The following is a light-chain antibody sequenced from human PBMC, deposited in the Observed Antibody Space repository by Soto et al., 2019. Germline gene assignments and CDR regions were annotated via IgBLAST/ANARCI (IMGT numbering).Light chain of an antibody. CDR3: ASWDDSLNGVV. J-gene: IGLJ2*01. CDR2: TIN. V-gene: IGLV1-44*01. CDR1: RTNIGSNT. Sequence: QSVLTQPPSASGTPGQRITISCSGSRTNIGSNTVNWYQQFPGTAPKLLIYTINQRPSGVPYRFSGSRSGTSASLAISGLQSADEANYYCASWDDSLNGVVFGGGTKLTVL.